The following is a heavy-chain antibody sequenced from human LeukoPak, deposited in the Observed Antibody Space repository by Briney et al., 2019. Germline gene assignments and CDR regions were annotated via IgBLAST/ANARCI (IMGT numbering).Heavy chain of an antibody. J-gene: IGHJ4*02. Sequence: PSETLSLTCTVAGGSISSYYRSWIRQPAGKWLEWVGRIYTSGSTNYNPSLKSRVTMSVDTSKNQFSVKLSSVTAADTAVYYCARASAYYYDRVPFDYWGQGTLVTVSS. D-gene: IGHD3-22*01. CDR1: GGSISSYY. V-gene: IGHV4-4*07. CDR3: ARASAYYYDRVPFDY. CDR2: IYTSGST.